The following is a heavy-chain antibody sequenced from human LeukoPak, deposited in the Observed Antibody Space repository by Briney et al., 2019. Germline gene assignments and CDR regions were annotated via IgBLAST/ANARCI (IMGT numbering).Heavy chain of an antibody. CDR3: ARGRYGGNSDAGFDY. J-gene: IGHJ4*02. CDR2: IYHSGST. D-gene: IGHD4-23*01. V-gene: IGHV4-38-2*02. CDR1: GYSISSGYY. Sequence: PSETLSLTCTVSGYSISSGYYWGWIRQPPGKGLEWIGSIYHSGSTYYNPSLKSRVTISVDTSKNQFSLKLSSVTAADTAVYYCARGRYGGNSDAGFDYWGQGTLVTVSS.